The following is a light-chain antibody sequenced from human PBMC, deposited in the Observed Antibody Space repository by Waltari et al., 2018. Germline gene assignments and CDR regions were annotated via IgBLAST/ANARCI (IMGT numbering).Light chain of an antibody. V-gene: IGLV2-11*01. J-gene: IGLJ2*01. CDR1: SSDVGSYAY. CDR2: NVN. CDR3: CSYAGSSTLV. Sequence: QSALIQPPSVSGSPGQSVTISCTGTSSDVGSYAYVSWYQQHPGTVPKPMIYNVNTRPSGVPDRFSGSKSGNTASMTISGLQAEDEADYYCCSYAGSSTLVFGGGTKLTVL.